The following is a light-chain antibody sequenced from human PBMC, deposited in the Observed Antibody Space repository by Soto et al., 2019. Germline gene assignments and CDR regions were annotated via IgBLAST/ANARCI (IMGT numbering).Light chain of an antibody. Sequence: EIVLTQSPGTLSLSPGERATLSCRASQSVSISHLAWYQQKPGQAPSLLIYGASIRATGIPDRFSGSGFGTDFTLTISKLEPEDFAVYYCQQYGSTPRVTFGQGTKLEIK. CDR2: GAS. CDR3: QQYGSTPRVT. CDR1: QSVSISH. V-gene: IGKV3-20*01. J-gene: IGKJ2*01.